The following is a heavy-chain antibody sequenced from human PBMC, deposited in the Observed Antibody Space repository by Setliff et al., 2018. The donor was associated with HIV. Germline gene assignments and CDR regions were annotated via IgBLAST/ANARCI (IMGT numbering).Heavy chain of an antibody. CDR2: ISDDGSTV. CDR3: ARVPGWRAPF. CDR1: GFIFSSYS. Sequence: GGSLRLSCTASGFIFSSYSMHWVRQAPGKGLEWVGLISDDGSTVYYADSVKGRFTISRDNAKNSLYLQMNSLRAEDTAVYYCARVPGWRAPFWGQGTLVTVSS. V-gene: IGHV3-30*04. J-gene: IGHJ4*02. D-gene: IGHD6-19*01.